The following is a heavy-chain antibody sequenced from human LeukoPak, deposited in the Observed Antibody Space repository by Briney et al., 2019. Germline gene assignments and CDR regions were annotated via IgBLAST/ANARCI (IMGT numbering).Heavy chain of an antibody. V-gene: IGHV3-7*01. J-gene: IGHJ3*02. CDR1: GFTFSSYW. CDR2: IKQDGSEK. Sequence: GGSLRLSCAASGFTFSSYWMSRVRQAPGKGLEWVANIKQDGSEKYYVDSVKGRFTISRDNAKNSLYLQMNSLRAEDTAVYYCASSIAANDAFDIWGQGTMVTVSS. CDR3: ASSIAANDAFDI. D-gene: IGHD6-6*01.